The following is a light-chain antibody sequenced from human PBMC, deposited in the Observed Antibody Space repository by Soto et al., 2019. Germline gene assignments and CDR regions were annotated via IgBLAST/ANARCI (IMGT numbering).Light chain of an antibody. Sequence: QSALTQPPSASGSPGQSVTISCTGTSSDVGAYNYVSWYQQYPGKAPKLMIYEVNKRPSGVTDRFSGSKSGKTASLTVSGLQPEDEAHYHCTSYAGSNIWVFGGGTKLTVL. V-gene: IGLV2-8*01. CDR2: EVN. J-gene: IGLJ3*02. CDR3: TSYAGSNIWV. CDR1: SSDVGAYNY.